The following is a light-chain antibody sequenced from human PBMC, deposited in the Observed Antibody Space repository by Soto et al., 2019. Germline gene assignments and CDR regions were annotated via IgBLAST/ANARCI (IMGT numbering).Light chain of an antibody. CDR2: KAS. CDR1: QSISIC. Sequence: DIQMTQSPSTLSASIGDRVTIICRASQSISICLAWFQQKPGKAPKLLIYKASSLQSGVPSRFSGSGSGTEFTLTISSLQPDDFATYYCQQYSTYPWTFGQGTKVEIK. V-gene: IGKV1-5*03. CDR3: QQYSTYPWT. J-gene: IGKJ1*01.